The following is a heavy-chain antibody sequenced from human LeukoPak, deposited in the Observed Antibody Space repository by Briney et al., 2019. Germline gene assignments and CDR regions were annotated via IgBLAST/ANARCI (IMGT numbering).Heavy chain of an antibody. CDR2: TYGAGST. CDR1: GFTVNKNN. J-gene: IGHJ4*02. Sequence: GGSLRLSCAASGFTVNKNNINWVRQAPGKGLEWVSVTYGAGSTFYADSVKGRFTMSRDNDKNTLYLQLSSLRAEDTAVFYCVRAVAGKGCIDYWGQGTLVTVSS. CDR3: VRAVAGKGCIDY. V-gene: IGHV3-53*01. D-gene: IGHD6-19*01.